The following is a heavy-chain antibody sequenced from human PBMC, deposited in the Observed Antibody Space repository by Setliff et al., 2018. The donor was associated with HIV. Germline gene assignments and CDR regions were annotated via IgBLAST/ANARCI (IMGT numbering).Heavy chain of an antibody. Sequence: SETLSLTCTVSGGSIRSSSYYWGWIRQPPGKGLEWIGSIYYSGSTYYNPSLKSRVTVSVDTSKKHFSLKLSSVTAADTAVYYCARESYSSAWEVNYYYMDVWGKGTSVTVSS. CDR3: ARESYSSAWEVNYYYMDV. J-gene: IGHJ6*03. CDR2: IYYSGST. CDR1: GGSIRSSSYY. D-gene: IGHD6-19*01. V-gene: IGHV4-39*07.